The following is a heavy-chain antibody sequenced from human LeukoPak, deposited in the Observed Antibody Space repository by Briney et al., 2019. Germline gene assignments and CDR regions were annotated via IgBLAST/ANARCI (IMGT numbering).Heavy chain of an antibody. CDR3: TRKDY. J-gene: IGHJ4*02. CDR1: GFLFSTYG. Sequence: SVKVSCKASGFLFSTYGISWVRQAPGQGLEWMGRIIPIFGTANYAQKFQGRVTITADKSTSTAYMELSSLRSGDTAVYYCTRKDYWGQGTLVTVSS. V-gene: IGHV1-69*06. CDR2: IIPIFGTA.